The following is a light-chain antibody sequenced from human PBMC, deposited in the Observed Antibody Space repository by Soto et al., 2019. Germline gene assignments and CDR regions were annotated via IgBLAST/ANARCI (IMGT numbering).Light chain of an antibody. V-gene: IGKV1-39*01. Sequence: DIQMTQSPSSLAASLGDRATLTCRASQGITTHINWFQQKAGKAPNLLISAASSLQSGVPSRFRGSGSGRDFTLTITSLQPEDSETYYCQQSYTNPLTFGGGTKVDIK. CDR3: QQSYTNPLT. J-gene: IGKJ4*01. CDR2: AAS. CDR1: QGITTH.